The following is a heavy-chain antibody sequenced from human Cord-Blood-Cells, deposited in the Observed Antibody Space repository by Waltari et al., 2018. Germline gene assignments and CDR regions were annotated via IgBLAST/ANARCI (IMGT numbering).Heavy chain of an antibody. D-gene: IGHD1-26*01. Sequence: EVQLVESGGGLVQPGRSLRLSCAASGFTFDDYAMHWVRQAPGKGLEWVSGISWNSGSIGYADSVKGRFTISRDNAKNSLYLQMNSLRAEDMALYYCAKVAGSGSYFDYWDQGTLVTVSS. V-gene: IGHV3-9*03. CDR3: AKVAGSGSYFDY. CDR2: ISWNSGSI. J-gene: IGHJ4*02. CDR1: GFTFDDYA.